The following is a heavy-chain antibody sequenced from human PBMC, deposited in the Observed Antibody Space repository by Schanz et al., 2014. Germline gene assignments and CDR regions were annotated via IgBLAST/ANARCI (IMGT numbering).Heavy chain of an antibody. CDR2: ISGSSSTK. CDR1: GITFSGYS. D-gene: IGHD3-22*01. Sequence: EVQLVESGGGLAQPGGSLRLSCAASGITFSGYSMNWVRQAPGKGLEWVSYISGSSSTKYYADSVKGRFTISRDNGKKSLYRQMNSVRAEDPAVYFCARDYESDLSSPRHDAFDVWGQGTVVTVSS. J-gene: IGHJ3*01. V-gene: IGHV3-48*01. CDR3: ARDYESDLSSPRHDAFDV.